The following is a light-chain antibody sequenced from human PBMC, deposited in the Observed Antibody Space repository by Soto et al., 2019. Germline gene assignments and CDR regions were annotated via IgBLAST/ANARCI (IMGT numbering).Light chain of an antibody. Sequence: QSALTQPPSVSGSPGQSVTIYCTGTSSDVGSYNRVSWYQQPPGTAPKLMIYEVSNRPSGVPDRFSGSKSGNTASLTISGLQAEDEADYYCSSYTSSSTLFGGGTKLTVL. CDR3: SSYTSSSTL. CDR1: SSDVGSYNR. J-gene: IGLJ2*01. V-gene: IGLV2-18*02. CDR2: EVS.